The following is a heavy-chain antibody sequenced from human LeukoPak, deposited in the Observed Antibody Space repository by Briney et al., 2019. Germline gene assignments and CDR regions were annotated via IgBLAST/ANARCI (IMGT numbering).Heavy chain of an antibody. CDR1: GYTFSSYD. Sequence: ASVKVSCKASGYTFSSYDINWVRQATGQGLEWMGWMNPNSGDTGYAQNFQGRVTMTRDTSINTAYMELRSLRSEDTAVYYCARTPRSGYIEGYWGQGTLVTVSS. CDR2: MNPNSGDT. J-gene: IGHJ4*02. CDR3: ARTPRSGYIEGY. V-gene: IGHV1-8*01. D-gene: IGHD5-12*01.